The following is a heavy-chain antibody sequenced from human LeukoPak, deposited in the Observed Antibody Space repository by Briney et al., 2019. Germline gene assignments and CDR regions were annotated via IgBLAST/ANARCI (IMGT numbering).Heavy chain of an antibody. V-gene: IGHV4-34*01. CDR3: ARGKRWLQSGPQAFDY. Sequence: SETPSLTCAVYGGSFSGYYWSWIRQPPGKGLEWIGEINHSGSTNYNPSLKSRVTISVDTSKNQFSLKLSSVTAADTAVYYCARGKRWLQSGPQAFDYWGQRTLVTVSS. J-gene: IGHJ4*02. D-gene: IGHD5-24*01. CDR1: GGSFSGYY. CDR2: INHSGST.